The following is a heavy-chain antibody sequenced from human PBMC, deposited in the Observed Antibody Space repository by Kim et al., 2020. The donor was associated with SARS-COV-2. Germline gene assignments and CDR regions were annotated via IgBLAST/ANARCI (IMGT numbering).Heavy chain of an antibody. Sequence: GGSLRLSCAASGFTFDTYGMHWVRQAPGKGLEWVAFISYDGSNKYSADSVKGRFTISRDNSKNALYLQMNPLRAEDTAVYYCAKYSYHYDSSGYFYFDYWGQGTLVIVSS. CDR2: ISYDGSNK. CDR1: GFTFDTYG. CDR3: AKYSYHYDSSGYFYFDY. D-gene: IGHD3-22*01. J-gene: IGHJ4*02. V-gene: IGHV3-30*18.